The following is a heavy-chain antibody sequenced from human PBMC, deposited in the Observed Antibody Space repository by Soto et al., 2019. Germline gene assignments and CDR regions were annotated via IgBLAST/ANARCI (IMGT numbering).Heavy chain of an antibody. Sequence: QVQLVQSGAELKKPGASVKVSCKTSGYTFTVHSIHWVRQAPGQRLEWLGWVTAGSGYTDYSQNFQGRVTITRDTSASTAYMELRSLRSEDTAVYYCARENFPQSGSYYGFWGQGTLVTVSS. CDR1: GYTFTVHS. CDR2: VTAGSGYT. CDR3: ARENFPQSGSYYGF. V-gene: IGHV1-3*01. J-gene: IGHJ4*03.